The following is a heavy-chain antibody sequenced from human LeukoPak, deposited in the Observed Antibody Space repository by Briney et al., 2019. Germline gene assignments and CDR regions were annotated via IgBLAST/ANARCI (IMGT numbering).Heavy chain of an antibody. D-gene: IGHD3-22*01. J-gene: IGHJ4*02. CDR3: ARVRRYYDSSGLFDY. V-gene: IGHV1-46*01. Sequence: ASVKVSCKASGYTFTSYYMHWVRQAPGQGLEWMGIINPSGGSTSYAQKFQGRVTMTRDMSTSTVYMELSSLRSEDTAVYYCARVRRYYDSSGLFDYWGQGALVTVSS. CDR1: GYTFTSYY. CDR2: INPSGGST.